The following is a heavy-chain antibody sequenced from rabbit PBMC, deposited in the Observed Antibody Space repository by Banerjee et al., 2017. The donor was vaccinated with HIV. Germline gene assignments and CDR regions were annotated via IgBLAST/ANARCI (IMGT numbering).Heavy chain of an antibody. CDR3: ARPDNSHYRDFKL. V-gene: IGHV1S40*01. D-gene: IGHD8-1*01. J-gene: IGHJ4*01. Sequence: ASWAKGRFTISKTSSTPVTLQMTSLTAADTATYFCARPDNSHYRDFKLWGPGTLVTVS.